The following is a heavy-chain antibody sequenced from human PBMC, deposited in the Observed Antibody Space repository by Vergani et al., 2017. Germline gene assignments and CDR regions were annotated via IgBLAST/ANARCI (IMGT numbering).Heavy chain of an antibody. J-gene: IGHJ4*02. CDR2: ISSSGSTI. CDR3: AKDPPKDYCFDY. D-gene: IGHD2-15*01. CDR1: GFTFSSYE. Sequence: EVQLVESGGGLVQPGGSLRLSCAASGFTFSSYEMNWVRQAPGRGLEWVSYISSSGSTIYYADSVKGRFTIPRDNAKNALYLQMNSLRAEDAAVYYCAKDPPKDYCFDYWGQGTLVTVSS. V-gene: IGHV3-48*03.